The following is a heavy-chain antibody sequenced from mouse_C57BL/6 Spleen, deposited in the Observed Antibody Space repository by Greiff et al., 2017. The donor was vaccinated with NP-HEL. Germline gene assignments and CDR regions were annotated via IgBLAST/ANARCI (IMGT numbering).Heavy chain of an antibody. CDR3: ARGIYDYDGFAY. CDR1: GFTFSDYG. J-gene: IGHJ3*01. D-gene: IGHD2-4*01. V-gene: IGHV5-17*01. CDR2: ISSGSSTI. Sequence: EVQVVESGGGLVKTGGSLKLSCAASGFTFSDYGMHWVRQAPEKGLEWVAYISSGSSTIYYADTVKGRFTISRDNAKNTLFLQMTSLRSEDTAMYYCARGIYDYDGFAYWGQGTLVTVSA.